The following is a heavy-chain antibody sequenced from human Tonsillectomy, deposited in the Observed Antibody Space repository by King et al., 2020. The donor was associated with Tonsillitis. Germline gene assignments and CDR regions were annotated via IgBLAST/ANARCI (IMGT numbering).Heavy chain of an antibody. CDR2: ISWNSGSI. CDR3: AKAIFGMVTPFDY. Sequence: VQLVESGGGLVQPGTSLRLSCAASGFIFEDCAMHWVRQTPGKGLEWVSGISWNSGSIDYADSVKGRFTISRDNAKNSLYLQMNSLRTEDTASYYCAKAIFGMVTPFDYWGQGTLVTVSS. D-gene: IGHD3-3*01. CDR1: GFIFEDCA. J-gene: IGHJ4*02. V-gene: IGHV3-9*01.